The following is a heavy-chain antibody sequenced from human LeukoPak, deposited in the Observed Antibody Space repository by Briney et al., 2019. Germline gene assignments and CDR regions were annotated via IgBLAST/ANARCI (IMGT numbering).Heavy chain of an antibody. CDR1: GFPFTTYS. CDR3: ARGYSSSWYYFVY. V-gene: IGHV3-21*01. D-gene: IGHD6-13*01. J-gene: IGHJ4*02. Sequence: GGSLRLSCAASGFPFTTYSMNWVRQAPGKGLEWVSSISSSSSYIYYADSVKGRFTLSRDNAQNSLYLQMNSLRAEDTAVYYCARGYSSSWYYFVYWGQGTLVTVFS. CDR2: ISSSSSYI.